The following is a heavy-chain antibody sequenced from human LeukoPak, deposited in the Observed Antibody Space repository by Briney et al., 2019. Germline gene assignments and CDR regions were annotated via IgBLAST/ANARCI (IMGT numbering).Heavy chain of an antibody. CDR3: ARSGYMDV. Sequence: SETLSLTCTVSGGSIGSYYWSWIRQPPGKGLEWIGYIYYSGSTNYNPSLKSRVTISVDTSKNQFSLKLSSVTAADTAVYYCARSGYMDVWGKGTTVTVSS. J-gene: IGHJ6*03. V-gene: IGHV4-59*01. CDR2: IYYSGST. CDR1: GGSIGSYY.